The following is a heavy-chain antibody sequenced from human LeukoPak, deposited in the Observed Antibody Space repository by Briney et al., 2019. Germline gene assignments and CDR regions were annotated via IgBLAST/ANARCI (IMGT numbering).Heavy chain of an antibody. CDR3: ARRRTIYSGYDN. Sequence: SSETLSLTCTVSGGSISSYYWSWIRQPPGKGLEWIGYIYYSGSTNYNPSLKSRVTISVDTSKNQFSLKLSSVTAADTAVYYCARRRTIYSGYDNWGQGTLVTVSS. V-gene: IGHV4-59*08. D-gene: IGHD5-12*01. J-gene: IGHJ4*02. CDR1: GGSISSYY. CDR2: IYYSGST.